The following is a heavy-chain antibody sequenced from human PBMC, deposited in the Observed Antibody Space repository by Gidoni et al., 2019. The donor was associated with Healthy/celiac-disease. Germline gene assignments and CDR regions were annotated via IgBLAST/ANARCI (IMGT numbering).Heavy chain of an antibody. V-gene: IGHV4-34*01. CDR1: VGSFSGYY. J-gene: IGHJ4*02. D-gene: IGHD3-22*01. CDR2: INHSGST. CDR3: ARGPRYYYDSSGYRTCDY. Sequence: QVQLQQWGAGLLKPSETLSLTCAVYVGSFSGYYWRWIRQPPGKGLEWIGEINHSGSTNYNPSLNSRVTISVDTSKNQFSLKLSSVTAADTAVYYCARGPRYYYDSSGYRTCDYWGQGTLVTVSS.